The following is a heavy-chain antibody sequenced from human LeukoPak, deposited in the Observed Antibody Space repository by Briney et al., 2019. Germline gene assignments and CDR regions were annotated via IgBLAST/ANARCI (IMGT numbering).Heavy chain of an antibody. Sequence: SETLSLTCAVYGGSFSGYYWSWIRQPPGKGLEWIGEINHSGSTNYNPSLKSRVTISVDTSKNQFSLKLSSVTAADTAVYYCARRHKNHYYDSSGYYRGYFDYWGQGTLVTVSS. CDR1: GGSFSGYY. J-gene: IGHJ4*02. CDR2: INHSGST. D-gene: IGHD3-22*01. V-gene: IGHV4-34*01. CDR3: ARRHKNHYYDSSGYYRGYFDY.